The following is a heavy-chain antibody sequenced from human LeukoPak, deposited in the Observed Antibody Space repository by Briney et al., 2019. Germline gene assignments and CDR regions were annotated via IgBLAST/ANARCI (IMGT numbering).Heavy chain of an antibody. CDR2: IIPIFGTA. Sequence: SVKVSCKASGYTFTSYAISWVRQAPGQGLEWMGGIIPIFGTANYAQKFQGRVTITADESTSTAYMELSSLRSEDTAVYYCAREGPYPEELGELPGHDAFDIWGQGTMVTVSS. CDR1: GYTFTSYA. D-gene: IGHD1-26*01. V-gene: IGHV1-69*13. J-gene: IGHJ3*02. CDR3: AREGPYPEELGELPGHDAFDI.